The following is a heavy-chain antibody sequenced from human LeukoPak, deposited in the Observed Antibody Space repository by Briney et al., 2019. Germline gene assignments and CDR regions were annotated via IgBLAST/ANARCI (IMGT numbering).Heavy chain of an antibody. V-gene: IGHV4-38-2*02. CDR1: GYSISSGYY. D-gene: IGHD3-10*01. CDR3: ARYHVTGYYGSGSYLDY. Sequence: PSETLSLTCTVSGYSISSGYYWGWIRQPPGKGLEWIGTIYHSGSTYYNPSLKSRVTISVDTSKNQFSLKLSSVTAADTAVYYCARYHVTGYYGSGSYLDYWAREPWSPSPQ. J-gene: IGHJ4*02. CDR2: IYHSGST.